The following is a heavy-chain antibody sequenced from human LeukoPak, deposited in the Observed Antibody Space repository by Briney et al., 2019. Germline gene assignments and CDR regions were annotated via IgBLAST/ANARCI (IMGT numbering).Heavy chain of an antibody. D-gene: IGHD5-18*01. V-gene: IGHV1-69*05. Sequence: SVKVSCKASGGTFSSYAISWVRQAPGQGLEWMGRIIPIFGTANYAQKFQGRVTITTDESTSTAYMELSSLRSEDTAVYYCSRAFRGSYGYGYWGQGTLVTVSS. CDR1: GGTFSSYA. CDR3: SRAFRGSYGYGY. CDR2: IIPIFGTA. J-gene: IGHJ4*02.